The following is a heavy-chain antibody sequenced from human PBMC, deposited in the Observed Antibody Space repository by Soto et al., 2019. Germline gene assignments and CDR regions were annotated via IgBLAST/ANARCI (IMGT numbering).Heavy chain of an antibody. Sequence: GGSLRLSCAASGFSFSDYSMTWVRQAPGRGLEWVSTLTPAGTTFYADSVKGRFTISRDNYRNTLSLQMYNLRAEDTAHYFCAKRATKVPNPGNYFDRWGQGTLVTVSS. J-gene: IGHJ4*02. CDR1: GFSFSDYS. V-gene: IGHV3-23*01. D-gene: IGHD3-10*01. CDR3: AKRATKVPNPGNYFDR. CDR2: LTPAGTT.